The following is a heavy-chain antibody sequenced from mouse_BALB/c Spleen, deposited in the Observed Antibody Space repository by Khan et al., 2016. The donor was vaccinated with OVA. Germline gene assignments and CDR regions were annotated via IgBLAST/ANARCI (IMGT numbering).Heavy chain of an antibody. J-gene: IGHJ2*01. Sequence: QVQLKESGPELVRPGVSVKISCKGSGYTFTDYAMYWVKQSHAKSLEWIGLISTYSGNTNYNQKFKGKATMTVDKSSSTAYMELARLTSEDSAIYYCARPAYDGYYDYWGQGTILTVSS. CDR2: ISTYSGNT. CDR3: ARPAYDGYYDY. V-gene: IGHV1S137*01. CDR1: GYTFTDYA. D-gene: IGHD2-3*01.